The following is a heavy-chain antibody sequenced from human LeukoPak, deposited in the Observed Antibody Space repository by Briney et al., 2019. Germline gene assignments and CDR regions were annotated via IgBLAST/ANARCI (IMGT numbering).Heavy chain of an antibody. CDR1: GFTFSSYW. Sequence: PGGSLRLSCAASGFTFSSYWMSWVRQAPGKGLEWVANIKKDGIEKYYVESVKGRFTISRDNAKNSLYLQMNSLRAEDTAVYYCARGRYSSRSGGYYFDIWGQGTLVTVSS. D-gene: IGHD2-2*01. CDR3: ARGRYSSRSGGYYFDI. CDR2: IKKDGIEK. J-gene: IGHJ4*02. V-gene: IGHV3-7*01.